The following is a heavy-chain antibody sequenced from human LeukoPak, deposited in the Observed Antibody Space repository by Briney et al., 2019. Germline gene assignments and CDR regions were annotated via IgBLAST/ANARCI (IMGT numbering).Heavy chain of an antibody. CDR3: ARDRPSDYYGMDV. J-gene: IGHJ6*02. Sequence: GGSLRLSCAASGFTFSNYAIHWVRQAPGKGLEWVAVISYDGSNKYYADSVKGRFTISRDNSKNTLYLQMNSLRAEDTAVYYCARDRPSDYYGMDVWGQGTTVTVSS. CDR2: ISYDGSNK. V-gene: IGHV3-30-3*01. CDR1: GFTFSNYA.